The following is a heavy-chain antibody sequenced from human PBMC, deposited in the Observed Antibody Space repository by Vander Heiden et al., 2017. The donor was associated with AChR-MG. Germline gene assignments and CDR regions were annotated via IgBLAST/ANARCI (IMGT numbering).Heavy chain of an antibody. Sequence: QLQLQESGPGLVKPSETLSLTCTVSGCSISSSSYYWGWIRQPPGKGLEWIGSIYYGGSTYYNPSLKSRVTISVDTSKNQFSLKLSSVTAADTAVYYCAKPYDFWSGSRPDDAFDIWGQGTMVTVSS. CDR2: IYYGGST. D-gene: IGHD3-3*01. CDR3: AKPYDFWSGSRPDDAFDI. CDR1: GCSISSSSYY. J-gene: IGHJ3*02. V-gene: IGHV4-39*01.